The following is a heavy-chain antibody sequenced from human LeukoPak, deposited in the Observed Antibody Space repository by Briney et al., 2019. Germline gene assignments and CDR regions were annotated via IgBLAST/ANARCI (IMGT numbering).Heavy chain of an antibody. V-gene: IGHV3-9*01. Sequence: PGRSLRLSCAASGFTFDDYAMHWVRQTPGKGLEWVSGISWNSGSIGYADSVKGRFTISRDNSKNTLYLQMNSLRAEDTAVYYCARTGRDTLDYFDYWGQGTLVTVSS. CDR2: ISWNSGSI. J-gene: IGHJ4*02. CDR3: ARTGRDTLDYFDY. D-gene: IGHD1-14*01. CDR1: GFTFDDYA.